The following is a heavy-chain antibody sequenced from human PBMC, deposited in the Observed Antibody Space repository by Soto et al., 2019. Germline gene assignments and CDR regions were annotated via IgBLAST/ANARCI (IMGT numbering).Heavy chain of an antibody. CDR1: GFTFSTYW. J-gene: IGHJ4*02. CDR3: ARERSPPLEVLDY. CDR2: IKQHGNEK. V-gene: IGHV3-7*03. Sequence: PGGSLRLSCAASGFTFSTYWMTWVRQAPGKGLEWVAHIKQHGNEKYYVDSVKGRFTISRDNAKNSVYLQMNSLRAEDTAVYFCARERSPPLEVLDYWSQGALVTVSS. D-gene: IGHD3-10*01.